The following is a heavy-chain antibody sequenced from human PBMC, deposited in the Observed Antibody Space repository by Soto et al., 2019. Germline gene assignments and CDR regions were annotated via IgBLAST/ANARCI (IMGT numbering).Heavy chain of an antibody. Sequence: EVKLLESGGGLVQPGGSLRLSCAASGFTFNNYAMTWVRQAPGKGLEWVSGVSDGGVTTYYADSVKGRFTISRDNSKNTLYLQMNDLRAEDTAVYYCAKGCGGTCYSVGYWGQGTLVTVSS. J-gene: IGHJ4*02. D-gene: IGHD2-15*01. CDR3: AKGCGGTCYSVGY. CDR1: GFTFNNYA. CDR2: VSDGGVTT. V-gene: IGHV3-23*01.